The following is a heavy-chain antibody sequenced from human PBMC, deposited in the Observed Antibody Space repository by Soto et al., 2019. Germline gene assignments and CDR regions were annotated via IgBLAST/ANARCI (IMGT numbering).Heavy chain of an antibody. CDR1: GGSVSSGSYY. J-gene: IGHJ5*02. D-gene: IGHD6-19*01. CDR3: ARSYGYSSGWASFGVGNWFDP. CDR2: IYYSGST. V-gene: IGHV4-61*01. Sequence: SETLSLTCTVSGGSVSSGSYYWSWIRQPPGKGLEWIGYIYYSGSTNYNPSLKSRVTISVDTSKNQFSLKLSSVTAADTAVYYCARSYGYSSGWASFGVGNWFDPWGQGTLVTVSS.